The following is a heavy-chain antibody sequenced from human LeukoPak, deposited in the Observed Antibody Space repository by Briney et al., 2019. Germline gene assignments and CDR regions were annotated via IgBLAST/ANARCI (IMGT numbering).Heavy chain of an antibody. CDR1: GFTFSSYA. V-gene: IGHV3-30*04. CDR2: ISYDGSNK. J-gene: IGHJ4*02. CDR3: ARVGDYGSGSYGY. D-gene: IGHD3-10*01. Sequence: PGGSLRLSCAASGFTFSSYAMHWVRQAPGKGLECVAVISYDGSNKYYADSVKGRFTISRDNSKNTLYLQMNSLRAEDTAVYYCARVGDYGSGSYGYWGQGTLVTVSS.